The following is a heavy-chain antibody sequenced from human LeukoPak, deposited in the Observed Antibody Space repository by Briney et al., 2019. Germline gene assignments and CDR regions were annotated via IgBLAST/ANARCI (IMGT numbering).Heavy chain of an antibody. Sequence: SETLSLTCTVSGGSISSYYWSWIRQPPGKGLGWIGYIYYSGSTNYNPSLKSRVTISVDTSKNQFSLKLSSVTAADTAVYYCARGTYCSGGSCYEEYNWFDPWGQGTLVTVSS. CDR2: IYYSGST. J-gene: IGHJ5*02. CDR3: ARGTYCSGGSCYEEYNWFDP. D-gene: IGHD2-15*01. CDR1: GGSISSYY. V-gene: IGHV4-59*01.